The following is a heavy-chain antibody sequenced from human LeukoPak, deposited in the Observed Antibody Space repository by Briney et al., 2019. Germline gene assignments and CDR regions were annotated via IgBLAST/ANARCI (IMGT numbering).Heavy chain of an antibody. CDR1: EFTSSAFW. D-gene: IGHD2-8*02. Sequence: GSLRLSCAASEFTSSAFWMTWVRRPPGKGLEWVANINKDGTEKEYVDSVKGRFSIFRDNAKNSVFLQMNSLRAEDTAVYYCAIFAGAVPGNLLLWGKGTTVIVSA. V-gene: IGHV3-7*01. CDR2: INKDGTEK. CDR3: AIFAGAVPGNLLL. J-gene: IGHJ6*04.